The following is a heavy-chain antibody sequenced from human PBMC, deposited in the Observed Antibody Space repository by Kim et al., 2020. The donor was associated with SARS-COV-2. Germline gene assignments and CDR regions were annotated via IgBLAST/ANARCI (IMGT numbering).Heavy chain of an antibody. CDR1: GFTFSSYA. CDR3: ARDGAYGDYSPIPAGSFDY. J-gene: IGHJ4*02. D-gene: IGHD4-17*01. V-gene: IGHV3-30*04. CDR2: ISYDGSNK. Sequence: GGSLRLSCAASGFTFSSYAMHWVRQAPGKGLEWVAVISYDGSNKYYADSVKGRFTISRDNSKNTLYLQMNSLRAEDTAVYYCARDGAYGDYSPIPAGSFDYWVQGTQVTVSS.